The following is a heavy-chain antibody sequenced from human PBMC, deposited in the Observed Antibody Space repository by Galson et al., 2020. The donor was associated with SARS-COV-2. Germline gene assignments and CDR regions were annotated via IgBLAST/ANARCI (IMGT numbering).Heavy chain of an antibody. V-gene: IGHV3-33*08. D-gene: IGHD5-18*01. Sequence: GESLKISCAASGFNVGSRWISWVRQAPGKGLEWVAVIWYDVSNKYYADSVKGRFTISRDNSKNTLYLQMNSLRAEDTAVYYCAKNLYSYGYGGEYYFDYWGQGTLVTVSS. CDR3: AKNLYSYGYGGEYYFDY. CDR2: IWYDVSNK. J-gene: IGHJ4*02. CDR1: GFNVGSRW.